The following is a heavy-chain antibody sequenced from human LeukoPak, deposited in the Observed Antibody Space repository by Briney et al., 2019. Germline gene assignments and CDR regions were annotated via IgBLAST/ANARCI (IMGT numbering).Heavy chain of an antibody. J-gene: IGHJ3*02. CDR3: ARVIIVGATGI. D-gene: IGHD1-26*01. V-gene: IGHV3-48*03. CDR1: GFTFSSYE. Sequence: GGSLRLSCAASGFTFSSYEMNWIRQAPGKGLEWVSYISSGGSTVHYADSVKGRFTISRDNAKNSLYLQMNSLRAEDTAVYYCARVIIVGATGIWGQGTMVTVSS. CDR2: ISSGGSTV.